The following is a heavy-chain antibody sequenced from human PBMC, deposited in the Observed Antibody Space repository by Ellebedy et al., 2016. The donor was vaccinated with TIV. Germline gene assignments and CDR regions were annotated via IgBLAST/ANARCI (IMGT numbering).Heavy chain of an antibody. J-gene: IGHJ5*02. CDR3: ARGWRVGATMRMYWFDP. Sequence: MPSETLSLTCAVYGGSFSGYYWSWIRQPPGKGLEWIGEINHSGSTNYNPSLKSRVTISLDTSKTTFSLKLSSVTAADTAVYYCARGWRVGATMRMYWFDPWGQGTLVTVSS. CDR2: INHSGST. D-gene: IGHD1-26*01. V-gene: IGHV4-34*01. CDR1: GGSFSGYY.